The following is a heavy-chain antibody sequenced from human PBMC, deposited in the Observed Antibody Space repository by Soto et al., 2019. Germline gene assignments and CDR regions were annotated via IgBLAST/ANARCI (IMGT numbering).Heavy chain of an antibody. J-gene: IGHJ6*02. Sequence: QVQLVQSGAEVKKPGASVKVSCKASGYTFTSYDINWVRQATGQGLEWMGWMNPNSGNTGYAQKFHGRVTMTRNTSISTAYMELSSLRSEDTAVYYRARSPPHYLRDYYYGMDVWGQGTTVTVSS. CDR3: ARSPPHYLRDYYYGMDV. CDR2: MNPNSGNT. CDR1: GYTFTSYD. V-gene: IGHV1-8*01. D-gene: IGHD1-26*01.